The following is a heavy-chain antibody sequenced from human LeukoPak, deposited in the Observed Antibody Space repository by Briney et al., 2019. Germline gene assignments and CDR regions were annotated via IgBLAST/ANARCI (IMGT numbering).Heavy chain of an antibody. Sequence: SETLSLTCTVSGGSISHYSWSWIRQPPGKGLEWIGHIYYSGSTNYNPSLKSRVTISVDTSKNQFSLKLSSVTAADTAVYYCGGNMVARSDPNWFGPWGQGTLVTVSS. J-gene: IGHJ5*02. CDR3: GGNMVARSDPNWFGP. CDR2: IYYSGST. CDR1: GGSISHYS. V-gene: IGHV4-59*08. D-gene: IGHD5-12*01.